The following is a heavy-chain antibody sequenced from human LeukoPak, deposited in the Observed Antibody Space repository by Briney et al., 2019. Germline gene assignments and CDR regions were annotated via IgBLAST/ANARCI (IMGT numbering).Heavy chain of an antibody. CDR3: ARGKIPVLRFLEWIYNWFDP. V-gene: IGHV1-69*05. Sequence: SVKVSCKASGGTFSSYATSWVRQAPGQGLEWMGRIIPIFGTANYAQKFQGRVTITTDESTSTAYMELSSLRSEDTAVYYCARGKIPVLRFLEWIYNWFDPWGQGTLVTVSS. D-gene: IGHD3-3*01. J-gene: IGHJ5*02. CDR1: GGTFSSYA. CDR2: IIPIFGTA.